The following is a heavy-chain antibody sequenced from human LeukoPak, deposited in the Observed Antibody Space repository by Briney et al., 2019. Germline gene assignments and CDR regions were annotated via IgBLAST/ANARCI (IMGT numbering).Heavy chain of an antibody. J-gene: IGHJ1*01. D-gene: IGHD2-8*02. CDR2: INAGNGNT. CDR3: ARGPTGPHAEYFQH. V-gene: IGHV1-3*01. Sequence: ASVKVSCKASGYTFTSYAMHWVRQAPGQRLEWMGWINAGNGNTKYSQKFQGRVTMTRDTSTSTVYMELSSLRSEDTAVYYCARGPTGPHAEYFQHWGQGTLVTVSS. CDR1: GYTFTSYA.